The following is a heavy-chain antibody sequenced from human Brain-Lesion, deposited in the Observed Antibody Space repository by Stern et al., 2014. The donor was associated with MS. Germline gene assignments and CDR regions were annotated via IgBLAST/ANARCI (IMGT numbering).Heavy chain of an antibody. J-gene: IGHJ6*02. Sequence: EVQLVESGGVLVQPGGSLKLSCAASGFTFSRHWMTWVRQAPGKGLEWVANIKEDGSEQYYVASVKGRFTMSRDNAKNSLYLQMKSLRAEDTAVYYCARRVLVAMGGYPKTLDVWGRGTTVTVSS. CDR3: ARRVLVAMGGYPKTLDV. CDR1: GFTFSRHW. D-gene: IGHD2-2*01. V-gene: IGHV3-7*01. CDR2: IKEDGSEQ.